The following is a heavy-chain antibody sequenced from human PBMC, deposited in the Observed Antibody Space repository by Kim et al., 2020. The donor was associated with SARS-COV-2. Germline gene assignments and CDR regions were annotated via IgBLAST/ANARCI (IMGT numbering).Heavy chain of an antibody. CDR1: GDSVSSYSAA. J-gene: IGHJ6*02. Sequence: SQTLSLTCDISGDSVSSYSAAWNWIRQSPSRGLEWLGRTYYRSKWYYDYAISVKSRIIINADTSKNQFFLQLNAVTPEDTAVYYCARVGNHIARQYYYGMDVWGQGTTVTVS. V-gene: IGHV6-1*01. CDR3: ARVGNHIARQYYYGMDV. CDR2: TYYRSKWYY. D-gene: IGHD1-1*01.